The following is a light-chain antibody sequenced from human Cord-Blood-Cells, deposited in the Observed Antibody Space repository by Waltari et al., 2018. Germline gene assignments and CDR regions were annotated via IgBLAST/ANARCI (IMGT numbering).Light chain of an antibody. CDR2: QDS. V-gene: IGLV3-1*01. Sequence: SYELTQPPSVSVSPGQTASITCSGDKLGDKYACWYQQKPGQSPVLVIYQDSKRPSGFPERFSGSNSGKPATLTISGTQAMDEADYYCQAWDSSTYVFGTGTKVTVL. CDR3: QAWDSSTYV. J-gene: IGLJ1*01. CDR1: KLGDKY.